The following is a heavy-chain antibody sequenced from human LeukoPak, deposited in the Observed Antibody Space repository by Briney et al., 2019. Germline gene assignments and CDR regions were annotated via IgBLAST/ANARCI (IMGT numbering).Heavy chain of an antibody. J-gene: IGHJ5*02. CDR1: GGSISSYY. CDR2: IYYSGST. CDR3: ARNHGSGRGEWFDP. Sequence: PSETLSLTCTVSGGSISSYYWSWIRQPPGKGLEWIGYIYYSGSTKYNPSLKSRVTISVDTSKNQFSLEMSSVTAADTAVYYCARNHGSGRGEWFDPWGQGTLVTVSS. D-gene: IGHD3-10*01. V-gene: IGHV4-59*01.